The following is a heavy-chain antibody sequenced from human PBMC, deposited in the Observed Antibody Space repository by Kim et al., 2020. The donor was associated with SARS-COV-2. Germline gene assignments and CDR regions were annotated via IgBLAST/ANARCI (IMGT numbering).Heavy chain of an antibody. Sequence: AGSGKGRFTNSRDNSKNTLYLQMNSLRAEDTAVYYCARAGYDFWSGYFDYWGQGTLVTVSS. V-gene: IGHV3-30*07. CDR3: ARAGYDFWSGYFDY. J-gene: IGHJ4*02. D-gene: IGHD3-3*01.